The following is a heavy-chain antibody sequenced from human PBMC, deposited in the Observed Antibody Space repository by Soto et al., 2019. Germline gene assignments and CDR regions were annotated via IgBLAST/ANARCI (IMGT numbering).Heavy chain of an antibody. CDR1: GFTFSSYG. V-gene: IGHV3-33*01. Sequence: GGSLRLSCAASGFTFSSYGMHWVRQAPGKGLEWVAVIWYDGSNKYYADSVKGRFTISRDNSKNTLYLQMNSLRAEDTAVFYCASIDSSGTRHPDKYYYYYGMDVWGQGTTVTVSS. J-gene: IGHJ6*02. D-gene: IGHD3-22*01. CDR3: ASIDSSGTRHPDKYYYYYGMDV. CDR2: IWYDGSNK.